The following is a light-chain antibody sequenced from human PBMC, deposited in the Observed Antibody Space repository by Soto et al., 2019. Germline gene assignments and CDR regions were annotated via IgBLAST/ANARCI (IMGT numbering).Light chain of an antibody. Sequence: DIQMTQSPSTLSVSVGDRVTITCRASQTISSWSAWYKQKPRKAPKILISKASSLESGVPSRLGGSGSGTEFTLTSSRLKPDDFATYYCQQYNSKRTFGHGTKVDIK. CDR3: QQYNSKRT. J-gene: IGKJ1*01. V-gene: IGKV1-5*03. CDR1: QTISSW. CDR2: KAS.